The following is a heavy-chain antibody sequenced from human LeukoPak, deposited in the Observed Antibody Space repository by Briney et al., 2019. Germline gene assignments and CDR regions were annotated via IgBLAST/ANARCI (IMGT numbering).Heavy chain of an antibody. CDR2: IYTGGST. Sequence: PSETLSLTCTVSGGSISGFYWNWIRQAAGKGLEWIERIYTGGSTDYNPSLKSRVTMSADTSKKQFSLKLRSVTAADTAVYYCAREPLDSPFDFWGQGTLVTVSS. J-gene: IGHJ4*02. CDR1: GGSISGFY. CDR3: AREPLDSPFDF. V-gene: IGHV4-4*07. D-gene: IGHD1-1*01.